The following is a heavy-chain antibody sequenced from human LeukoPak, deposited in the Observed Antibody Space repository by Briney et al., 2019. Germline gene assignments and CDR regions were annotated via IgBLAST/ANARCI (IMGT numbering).Heavy chain of an antibody. CDR3: ARRAGAYSHPYDY. Sequence: GGSLRLSCTVSGFTVGSNSMSWVRQAPGKGLGWVSFIYSDNTHYSDSVKGRFTISRDNSKNTLYLQMNSLRAEDTAVYYCARRAGAYSHPYDYWGQGTLVTVSS. J-gene: IGHJ4*02. D-gene: IGHD4/OR15-4a*01. V-gene: IGHV3-53*01. CDR1: GFTVGSNS. CDR2: IYSDNT.